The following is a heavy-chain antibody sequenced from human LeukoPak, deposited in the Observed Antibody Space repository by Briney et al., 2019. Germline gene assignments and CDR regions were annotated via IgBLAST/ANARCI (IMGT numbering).Heavy chain of an antibody. J-gene: IGHJ4*02. CDR2: IWYDGSNK. CDR3: ARDQIPYYDSSGLAY. Sequence: PGGSLRLSCAASGFTFSSYGMHWVRQAPGKGLEWVAVIWYDGSNKYYADSVKGRFTISRDNSKNTLYLQMNSLRAEDTAVYYCARDQIPYYDSSGLAYWGQGTLVTVSS. D-gene: IGHD3-22*01. V-gene: IGHV3-33*01. CDR1: GFTFSSYG.